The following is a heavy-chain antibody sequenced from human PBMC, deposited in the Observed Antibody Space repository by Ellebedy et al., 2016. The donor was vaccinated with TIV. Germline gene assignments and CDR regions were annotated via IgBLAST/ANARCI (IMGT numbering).Heavy chain of an antibody. CDR2: ISAYNGNT. V-gene: IGHV1-18*01. CDR1: GYSFTSYG. J-gene: IGHJ4*01. CDR3: AETKNGGVIAVER. Sequence: GESLKISXKGSGYSFTSYGISWVRQAPGQGLEWMGWISAYNGNTNYAQKLQGRVTMTTDTSTSTAYMELRSLRSDDTAVYYCAETKNGGVIAVERWGHGTLVTVSS. D-gene: IGHD3-16*02.